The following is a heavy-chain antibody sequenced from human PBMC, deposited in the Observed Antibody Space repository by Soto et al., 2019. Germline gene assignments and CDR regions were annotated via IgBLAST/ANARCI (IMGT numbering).Heavy chain of an antibody. V-gene: IGHV3-23*01. Sequence: EVLVLESGGRLVQPGGSLRLSCVGSGFTFRNYAMNWVRQAPGKGLEWVSGMSGSTYYGEYVEGRFTISRDNSKNTVYLQMNSLRVEDTAIYYCARGTRATAHDVFDIWGQGTMVTVSS. D-gene: IGHD2-21*02. CDR1: GFTFRNYA. CDR2: MSGST. J-gene: IGHJ3*02. CDR3: ARGTRATAHDVFDI.